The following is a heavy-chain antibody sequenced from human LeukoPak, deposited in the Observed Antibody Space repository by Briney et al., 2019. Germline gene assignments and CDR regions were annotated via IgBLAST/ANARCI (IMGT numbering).Heavy chain of an antibody. D-gene: IGHD1-1*01. CDR1: GFTFSTYA. CDR3: AKDRPMEPTKYYYYMDV. V-gene: IGHV3-23*01. CDR2: ISGSGGST. J-gene: IGHJ6*03. Sequence: QAGGSLRLSCAASGFTFSTYAMSWVRQAPGKGLEWVSAISGSGGSTNYADSVKGRFTISRDNSKNTLYLQMNSLRAEDTAVYYCAKDRPMEPTKYYYYMDVWGKGTTVTVSS.